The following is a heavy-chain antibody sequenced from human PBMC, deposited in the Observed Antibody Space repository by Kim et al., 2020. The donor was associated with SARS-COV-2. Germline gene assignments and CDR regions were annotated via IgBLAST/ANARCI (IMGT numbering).Heavy chain of an antibody. J-gene: IGHJ3*02. CDR3: ARERTIMITFGGVIAGAFDI. CDR1: GFTFSSYW. D-gene: IGHD3-16*02. CDR2: IKQDGSEK. V-gene: IGHV3-7*03. Sequence: GGSLRLSCAASGFTFSSYWMSWVRQAPGKGLEWVANIKQDGSEKYYVDSVKGRFTISRDNAKNSLYLQMNSLRAEDTAVYYCARERTIMITFGGVIAGAFDIWGQGTMVTVSS.